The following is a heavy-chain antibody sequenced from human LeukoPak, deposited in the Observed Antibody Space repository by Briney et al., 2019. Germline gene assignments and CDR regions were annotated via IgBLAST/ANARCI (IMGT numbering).Heavy chain of an antibody. D-gene: IGHD2-2*01. CDR2: IYYSGST. CDR1: GGSISSSSYY. CDR3: ARGRVPAY. Sequence: SETLSLTCTVSGGSISSSSYYWGWIRQPPGKGLEWIGNIYYSGSTKYNPSLKSRVTISVDTSKNQFSLKLNSVTAADTAVYYCARGRVPAYRGQGTLVTVSS. J-gene: IGHJ4*02. V-gene: IGHV4-39*07.